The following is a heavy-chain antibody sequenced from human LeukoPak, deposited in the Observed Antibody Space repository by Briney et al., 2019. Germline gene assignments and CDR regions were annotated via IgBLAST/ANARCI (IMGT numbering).Heavy chain of an antibody. Sequence: PSETLSLTCTVSGGSISSSSYYWGWIRQPPGKGLEWIGSIYYSGSTYYNPSLKSRVTISVDTSKNQFSLKLSSVTAADTAVYYCARSMYSRPYYFDYWGQGTLVTVSS. CDR2: IYYSGST. CDR1: GGSISSSSYY. D-gene: IGHD1-1*01. V-gene: IGHV4-39*01. J-gene: IGHJ4*02. CDR3: ARSMYSRPYYFDY.